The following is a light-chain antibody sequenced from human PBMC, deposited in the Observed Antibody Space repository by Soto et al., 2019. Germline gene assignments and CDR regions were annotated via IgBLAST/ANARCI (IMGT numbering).Light chain of an antibody. Sequence: QSALTQPRSVSGSPGQSVTISCTRTSSYIGPYDHVAWYQQHPGKAPKLIIFAVSKRPSGVPDRFSGSKSGNTASLTISGLQAEDEADYYGSSYAGNYLDVFATGTQVTVL. CDR1: SSYIGPYDH. J-gene: IGLJ6*01. CDR2: AVS. V-gene: IGLV2-11*01. CDR3: SSYAGNYLDV.